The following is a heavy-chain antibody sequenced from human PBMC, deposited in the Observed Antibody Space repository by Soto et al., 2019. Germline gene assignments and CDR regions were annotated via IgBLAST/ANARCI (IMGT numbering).Heavy chain of an antibody. CDR2: ISSNGGST. Sequence: EVQLVESGGGLVQPGGSLRLSCAASGFTFSSYAMHRVRQAPGKGLEYVSAISSNGGSTYYANSVKGRFTISRDNSKNTLYLQMGSLRAEDMAVYYCARGGSDYYFDYWGQGTLVTVSS. CDR3: ARGGSDYYFDY. V-gene: IGHV3-64*01. J-gene: IGHJ4*02. CDR1: GFTFSSYA. D-gene: IGHD2-21*02.